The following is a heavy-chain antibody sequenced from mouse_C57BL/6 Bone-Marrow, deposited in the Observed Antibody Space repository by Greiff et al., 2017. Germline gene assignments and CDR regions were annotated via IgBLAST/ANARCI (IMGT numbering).Heavy chain of an antibody. CDR2: ISSGGGST. CDR3: ARVYYGYLYYFDY. D-gene: IGHD2-2*01. CDR1: GFAFSSYD. Sequence: EVHLVESGGGLVKPGGSLKLSCAASGFAFSSYDMSWVRQTPEKRLEWVAYISSGGGSTYYPDTVKGRFTISRDNAKNTLYLQMSSLKSEDTAMYYCARVYYGYLYYFDYWGQGTTLTVSS. V-gene: IGHV5-12-1*01. J-gene: IGHJ2*01.